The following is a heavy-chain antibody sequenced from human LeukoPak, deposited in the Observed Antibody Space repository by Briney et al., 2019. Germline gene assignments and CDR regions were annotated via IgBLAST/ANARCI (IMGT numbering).Heavy chain of an antibody. V-gene: IGHV3-64*01. CDR2: ISSNGGST. J-gene: IGHJ4*02. CDR3: AWGGDSGSYYFFY. Sequence: GGSLRLSCAASGFTLSSYAMHWVRQAPGKGLEYVSAISSNGGSTYYANSVKGRFTISRDNSKNTLYLQMGSLRAEDMAVCYCAWGGDSGSYYFFYWGQGTLVTVSS. D-gene: IGHD1-26*01. CDR1: GFTLSSYA.